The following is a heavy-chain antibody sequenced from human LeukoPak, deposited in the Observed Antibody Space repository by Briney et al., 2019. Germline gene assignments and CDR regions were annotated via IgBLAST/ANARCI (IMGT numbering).Heavy chain of an antibody. CDR3: ARARPPPANYYDSSGYPPPSFDY. CDR1: GGTFSSYA. J-gene: IGHJ4*02. CDR2: IIPIFGTA. V-gene: IGHV1-69*06. Sequence: VASVKVSCKASGGTFSSYAISWVRQAPGQGLEWMGGIIPIFGTANYAQKFQGRVTITADKSTSTAYMELSSLRSEDTAVYYCARARPPPANYYDSSGYPPPSFDYWGQGTLVTVSS. D-gene: IGHD3-22*01.